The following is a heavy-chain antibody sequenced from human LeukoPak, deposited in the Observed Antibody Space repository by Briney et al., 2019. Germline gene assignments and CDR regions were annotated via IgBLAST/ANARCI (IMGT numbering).Heavy chain of an antibody. J-gene: IGHJ4*02. CDR2: INHSGST. CDR3: AKGSHVLSGFYY. V-gene: IGHV4-34*01. Sequence: PSETLSLTCAVYGGSFSGYYWSWIRQPPGKGLEWIGEINHSGSTNYNPSLKSRVTISVDTSKNQFSLKLSSLTAADTAVYYCAKGSHVLSGFYYWGQGTLVTVSS. CDR1: GGSFSGYY. D-gene: IGHD3-16*02.